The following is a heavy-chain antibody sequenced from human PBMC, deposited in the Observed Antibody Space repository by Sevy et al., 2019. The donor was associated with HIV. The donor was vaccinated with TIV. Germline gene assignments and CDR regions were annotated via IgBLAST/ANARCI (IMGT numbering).Heavy chain of an antibody. D-gene: IGHD2-15*01. V-gene: IGHV3-7*01. J-gene: IGHJ4*02. Sequence: GGSLRLSCAASAFTFSRHWMAWVRQVPGKGLEWVANINQDGSEEYYVDSVKGRFTISRDNTKNSLYLQMNSLRGEDSAVSYGARDESYCIGIICPDPFDYWGQGTLVTVSS. CDR2: INQDGSEE. CDR3: ARDESYCIGIICPDPFDY. CDR1: AFTFSRHW.